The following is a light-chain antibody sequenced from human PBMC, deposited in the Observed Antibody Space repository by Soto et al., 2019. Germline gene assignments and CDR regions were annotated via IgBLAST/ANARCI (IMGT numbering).Light chain of an antibody. V-gene: IGKV3D-20*02. CDR3: QQRHNWTIT. CDR1: QSVGSKY. CDR2: GAS. Sequence: IVLTQFPGTWSLSPGERATLSCRASQSVGSKYLAWYQQRPGQPPNLLMFGASHRAPDIPDRFSGSVSGTDGTLTISSLEKEDGGVYYGQQRHNWTITFGQGTRLEIK. J-gene: IGKJ5*01.